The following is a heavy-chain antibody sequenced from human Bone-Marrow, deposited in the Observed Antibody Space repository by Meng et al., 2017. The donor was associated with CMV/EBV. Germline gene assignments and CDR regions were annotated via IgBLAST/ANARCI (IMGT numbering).Heavy chain of an antibody. V-gene: IGHV1-2*02. D-gene: IGHD6-13*01. CDR1: GYTFTSYG. CDR3: ARGPIAAAAHYFDY. J-gene: IGHJ4*02. Sequence: ASVKVSCKASGYTFTSYGFSWVRQAPGQGLEWMGWINPNSGGTNYAQKFQGRVTMTGDTSISTAYMELSRLRSDDTAVYYCARGPIAAAAHYFDYWGQGTLVTVYS. CDR2: INPNSGGT.